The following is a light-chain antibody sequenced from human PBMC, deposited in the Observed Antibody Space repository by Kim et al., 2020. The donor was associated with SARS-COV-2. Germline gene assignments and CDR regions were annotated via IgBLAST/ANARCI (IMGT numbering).Light chain of an antibody. CDR3: QQYGIAPL. Sequence: LYPGESATLSCRANQPVTSSYLAWYQQRPGQAPRLLIFAAYSRATGIPDRFTGSGSGTDFTLTISRLEPEDFAVYFCQQYGIAPLFGGGTKVDIK. V-gene: IGKV3-20*01. J-gene: IGKJ4*01. CDR2: AAY. CDR1: QPVTSSY.